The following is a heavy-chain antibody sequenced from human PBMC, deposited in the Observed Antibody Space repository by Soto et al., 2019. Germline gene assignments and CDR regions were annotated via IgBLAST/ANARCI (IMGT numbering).Heavy chain of an antibody. CDR1: GFTFSNYA. CDR3: GKTTSGWYFDY. J-gene: IGHJ4*02. D-gene: IGHD6-19*01. CDR2: ISGSGDST. Sequence: EVQLLESGGNLVQPGGSLRLSCAASGFTFSNYAMSWVRQAPGKGLEWVSVISGSGDSTYYADSVKGRFTISRDNSKNPLYLKMNGLRAEDTAVYYWGKTTSGWYFDYWGQGTLVTVSS. V-gene: IGHV3-23*01.